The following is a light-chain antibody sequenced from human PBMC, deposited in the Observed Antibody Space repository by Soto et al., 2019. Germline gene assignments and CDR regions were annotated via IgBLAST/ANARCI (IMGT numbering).Light chain of an antibody. V-gene: IGKV3-15*01. J-gene: IGKJ4*01. CDR1: QTIFSS. Sequence: EIVMTQSPATLSVSPGERATLSCRASQTIFSSLAWYQQKPGQAPRLLIYGASTRATDIPARFSGSGSGTEFSLTISSLQSEDFAVYYCQQYNNWPPLTFGGGTKLEIK. CDR3: QQYNNWPPLT. CDR2: GAS.